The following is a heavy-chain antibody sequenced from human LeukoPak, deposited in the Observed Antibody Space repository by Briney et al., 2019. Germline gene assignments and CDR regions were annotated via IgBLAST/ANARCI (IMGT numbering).Heavy chain of an antibody. CDR2: ISGSGGAT. J-gene: IGHJ4*02. CDR3: ARGPDRFDY. V-gene: IGHV3-23*01. CDR1: GFPFSSYA. Sequence: GGYLRLYCAASGFPFSSYAMSWVRQAPGKGLEWVSDISGSGGATFYADSVKGRFTISRDNAKNSLYLQMNSLRAEDTAVYYCARGPDRFDYWGQGTLVTVSS.